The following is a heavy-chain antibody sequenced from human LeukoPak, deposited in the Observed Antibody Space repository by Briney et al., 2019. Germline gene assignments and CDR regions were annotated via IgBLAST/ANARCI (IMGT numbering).Heavy chain of an antibody. CDR1: GGSISSYY. Sequence: PSETLSLTCTVSGGSISSYYWSWIRQPAGKGLEWIGRIYTSGSTNYNPSLKSRVTMSVDTSKDQFSLKLSSVTAADTAVYYCARYGEVGATRLAWRECIRPNPRIRY. V-gene: IGHV4-4*07. CDR2: IYTSGST. J-gene: IGHJ4*03. CDR3: ARYGEVGATRLAWRECIRPNPRIRY. D-gene: IGHD1-26*01.